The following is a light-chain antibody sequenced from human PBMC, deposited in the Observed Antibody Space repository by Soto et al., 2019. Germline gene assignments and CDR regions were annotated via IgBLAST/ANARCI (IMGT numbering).Light chain of an antibody. CDR3: SSYSGTNYHYV. Sequence: QSALTQPPSASGSFGQSVTISCTGTSSDVGGYNYVSWYQQHPGKAPKLMLYEVSERPSGVPDRFSGSKSGNTASLTVSGLPAYDEADYYCSSYSGTNYHYVFGTGTKLT. J-gene: IGLJ1*01. CDR2: EVS. CDR1: SSDVGGYNY. V-gene: IGLV2-8*01.